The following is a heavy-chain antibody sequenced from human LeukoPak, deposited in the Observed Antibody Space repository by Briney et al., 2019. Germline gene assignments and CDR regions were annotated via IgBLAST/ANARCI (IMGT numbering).Heavy chain of an antibody. V-gene: IGHV4-4*07. CDR2: IYTSGST. CDR3: QVTTLREHDAFDI. D-gene: IGHD4-17*01. Sequence: SETLSLTCTVSGGSISSYYWSWIRQPAGKGMEWIGRIYTSGSTNYNPSLKSRVTMSVDTSKNQLSLKLSSVTAADTAVYYCQVTTLREHDAFDIWGQLTMVTVSS. CDR1: GGSISSYY. J-gene: IGHJ3*02.